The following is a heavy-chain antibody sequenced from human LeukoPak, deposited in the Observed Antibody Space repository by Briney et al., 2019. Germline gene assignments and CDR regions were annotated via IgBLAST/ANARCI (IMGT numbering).Heavy chain of an antibody. V-gene: IGHV3-21*01. CDR3: ASGGGWVFFN. CDR2: ISSDSYYI. J-gene: IGHJ4*02. CDR1: GFAFNSYT. D-gene: IGHD6-19*01. Sequence: GGSLRLSCAASGFAFNSYTINWVRQAPGKGLEWVSSISSDSYYIYYAESVRGRFTISRDNAKKSAYLQMNSLRAEDSAVYYCASGGGWVFFNWGQGTLVSVSS.